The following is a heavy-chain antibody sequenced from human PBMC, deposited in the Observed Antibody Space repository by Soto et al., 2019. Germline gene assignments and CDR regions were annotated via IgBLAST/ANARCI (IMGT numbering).Heavy chain of an antibody. J-gene: IGHJ6*02. CDR1: GFTFSSYA. V-gene: IGHV3-23*01. D-gene: IGHD3-3*01. CDR2: ISGSGGST. Sequence: EVQLLESGGGLVQPGGSLRLSCAASGFTFSSYAMSWVRQAPGKGLEWVSAISGSGGSTYYADSVKGRFTISRDNSKNTLYLQMNSLRAEDTAVYYCALSLGVYDFRSGYYYYYGMDVWGQRTTVTVSS. CDR3: ALSLGVYDFRSGYYYYYGMDV.